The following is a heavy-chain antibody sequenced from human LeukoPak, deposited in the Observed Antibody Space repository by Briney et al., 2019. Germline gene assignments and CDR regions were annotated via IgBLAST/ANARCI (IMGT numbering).Heavy chain of an antibody. CDR2: ISGSSVST. CDR3: ATNGDFSIRTEF. J-gene: IGHJ4*02. D-gene: IGHD4-17*01. CDR1: GFTFSSYA. Sequence: GGSLRLSCAASGFTFSSYAIRWVRQAPGQGLEWVSTISGSSVSTYYADSVKGRFTISRDNSKNTLYLQMNSLRAEDTSVYYCATNGDFSIRTEFWGQGTLVTVSS. V-gene: IGHV3-23*01.